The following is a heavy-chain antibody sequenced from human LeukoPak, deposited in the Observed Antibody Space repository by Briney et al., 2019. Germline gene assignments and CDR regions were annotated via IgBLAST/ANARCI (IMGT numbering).Heavy chain of an antibody. J-gene: IGHJ2*01. CDR3: ARGGYVPPRPWYFDL. D-gene: IGHD5-12*01. CDR1: GGSISSYY. CDR2: IYTSGST. V-gene: IGHV4-4*07. Sequence: PSETLSLTCTVSGGSISSYYWSWIRQPAGKGLEWIGRIYTSGSTNYNPSLKSRVTISVDTSKNQFSLKLSSVTAADTAVYYCARGGYVPPRPWYFDLWGRGTLVTVSS.